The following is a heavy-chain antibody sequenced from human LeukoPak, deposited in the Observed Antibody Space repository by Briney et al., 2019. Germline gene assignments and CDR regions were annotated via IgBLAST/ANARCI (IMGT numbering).Heavy chain of an antibody. J-gene: IGHJ4*02. CDR2: ISGRGSNT. Sequence: GGSLRLSCAASGFTFYDYAMTWVRQAPGKGLEWVSTISGRGSNTYYADSVKGRFTISRDNSKNTLYLQMNSLRAEDTAVYYCAKTRAEMAATPDDYWGQGTLVTVSS. D-gene: IGHD5-24*01. V-gene: IGHV3-23*01. CDR3: AKTRAEMAATPDDY. CDR1: GFTFYDYA.